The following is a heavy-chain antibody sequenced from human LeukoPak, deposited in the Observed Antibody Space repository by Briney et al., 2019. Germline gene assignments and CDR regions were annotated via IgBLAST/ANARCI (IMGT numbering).Heavy chain of an antibody. CDR1: GFTFSDYY. Sequence: GGSLRLSCAASGFTFSDYYMIWIRQAPGRGLEWLSYISSSGTTIYYADSVKGRFTISRDNAKNSVYLQMNSLRAEDTAVYFCARGSSFYYGMDVWGQGTTVTVSS. CDR2: ISSSGTTI. J-gene: IGHJ6*02. CDR3: ARGSSFYYGMDV. V-gene: IGHV3-11*01.